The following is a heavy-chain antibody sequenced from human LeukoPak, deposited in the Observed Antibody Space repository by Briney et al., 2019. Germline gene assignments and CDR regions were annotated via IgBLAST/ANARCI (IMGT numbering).Heavy chain of an antibody. J-gene: IGHJ4*02. V-gene: IGHV1-2*02. CDR1: GYTFTGYY. CDR3: ATDLGYSGYADY. CDR2: INPNSGGT. D-gene: IGHD5-12*01. Sequence: GASVKVSCKASGYTFTGYYMHWVRQAPGQGLEWMGWINPNSGGTNYAQKFQGRVTMTRDTSISTAYMELSRLRSEDTAVYYCATDLGYSGYADYWGQGTLVTVSS.